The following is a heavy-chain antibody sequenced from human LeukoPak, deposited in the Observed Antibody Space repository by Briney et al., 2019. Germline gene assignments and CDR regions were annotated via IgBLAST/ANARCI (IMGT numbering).Heavy chain of an antibody. CDR3: ARDPYSGNYGNNYYYYMDV. V-gene: IGHV3-21*01. J-gene: IGHJ6*03. D-gene: IGHD1-26*01. CDR1: GFTFSNYN. CDR2: ITSSGTYI. Sequence: GGSLRLSCAASGFTFSNYNMNWVRQAPGKAMEWVSSITSSGTYIFYSDSVKGRFTISRDNAKNSLYLQMDSLGPEDTAVYYCARDPYSGNYGNNYYYYMDVWGKGTTVTISS.